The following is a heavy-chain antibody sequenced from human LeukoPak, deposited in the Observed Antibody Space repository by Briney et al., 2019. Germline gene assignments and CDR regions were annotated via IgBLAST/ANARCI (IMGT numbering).Heavy chain of an antibody. CDR2: ISSSSSYI. V-gene: IGHV3-21*01. CDR1: GFTFSSYA. J-gene: IGHJ4*02. Sequence: GGSLRLSCAASGFTFSSYAMSWVRQAPGKGLEWVSSISSSSSYIYYADSVKGRFTISRDNAKTSLYLQMNSLRAEDTAMYYCAREFGYQLPDFDFWGQGTLVTVSS. CDR3: AREFGYQLPDFDF. D-gene: IGHD2-2*01.